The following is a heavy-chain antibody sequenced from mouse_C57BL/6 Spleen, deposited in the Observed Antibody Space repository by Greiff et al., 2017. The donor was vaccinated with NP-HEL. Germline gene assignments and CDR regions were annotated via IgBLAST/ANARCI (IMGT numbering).Heavy chain of an antibody. V-gene: IGHV1-82*01. CDR2: IYPGDGDT. CDR3: AISTTVVATDYAMDY. D-gene: IGHD1-1*01. CDR1: GYAFSSSW. J-gene: IGHJ4*01. Sequence: VQLQQSGPELVKPGASVKISCKASGYAFSSSWMNWVKQRPGKGLEWIGRIYPGDGDTNYNGKFKGKATLTADKSSSTAYMQLSSLTSEDSAVYFCAISTTVVATDYAMDYWGQGTSVTVSS.